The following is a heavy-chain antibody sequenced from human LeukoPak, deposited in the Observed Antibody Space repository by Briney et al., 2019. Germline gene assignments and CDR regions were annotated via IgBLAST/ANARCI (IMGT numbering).Heavy chain of an antibody. CDR2: IYYSGST. D-gene: IGHD3-9*01. CDR3: ARGGGILTGQGFDP. Sequence: SETLSLTCTVSGGSISSGGYYWSWIRQHPGKGLEWIGYIYYSGSTYYNPSLKSRVTISVDTSKNQFSLKLSSVTAADTAVYYCARGGGILTGQGFDPWGQGTLVTVSS. J-gene: IGHJ5*02. CDR1: GGSISSGGYY. V-gene: IGHV4-31*03.